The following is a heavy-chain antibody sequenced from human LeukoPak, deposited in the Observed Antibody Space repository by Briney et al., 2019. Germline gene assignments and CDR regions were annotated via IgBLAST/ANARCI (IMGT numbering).Heavy chain of an antibody. CDR1: GFVFSAFA. D-gene: IGHD3-16*01. CDR2: LSGSGDNT. CDR3: AKDRSIIITSFDS. J-gene: IGHJ4*02. Sequence: PGGSLRLSCTTSGFVFSAFAMSWVRQAPGKGLEWVSGLSGSGDNTHYADSVKGRFTISRDNPKKTLFLHMNSLRVEDTAVYFCAKDRSIIITSFDSWGQGTLVAVSS. V-gene: IGHV3-23*01.